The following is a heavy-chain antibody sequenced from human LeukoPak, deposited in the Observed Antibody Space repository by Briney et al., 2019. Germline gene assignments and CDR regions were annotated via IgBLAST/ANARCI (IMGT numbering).Heavy chain of an antibody. J-gene: IGHJ6*03. V-gene: IGHV1-2*02. CDR3: ARVWGTTYYYYYMDV. Sequence: ASVKVSCKASGYTFTGYYMHWVRQAPGQGLEWMGWINPNSGGTNYAQKFQGRVTMTRDTSISTAYMELSGLRSDDTAVYYCARVWGTTYYYYYMDVWGKGTTVTISS. D-gene: IGHD3-16*01. CDR2: INPNSGGT. CDR1: GYTFTGYY.